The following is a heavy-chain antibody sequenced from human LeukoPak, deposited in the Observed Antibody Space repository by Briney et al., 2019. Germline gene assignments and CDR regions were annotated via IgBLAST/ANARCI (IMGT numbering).Heavy chain of an antibody. CDR2: IYYSGST. J-gene: IGHJ5*02. Sequence: SETLSLTCTVSGGSISSYYWSWIRQPPGKGLEWIGYIYYSGSTNYNPSLKSRVTISVDTSKNQFSLKLSSVTAADTAVYYCVNAVAGTEYNWFDPWGQGTLVTVSS. CDR3: VNAVAGTEYNWFDP. D-gene: IGHD6-19*01. CDR1: GGSISSYY. V-gene: IGHV4-59*01.